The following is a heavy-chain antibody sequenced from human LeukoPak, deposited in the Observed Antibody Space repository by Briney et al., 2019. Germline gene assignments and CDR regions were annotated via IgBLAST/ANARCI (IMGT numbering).Heavy chain of an antibody. V-gene: IGHV1-46*01. CDR2: INPSGGST. CDR1: GYTFTNYY. J-gene: IGHJ6*02. D-gene: IGHD4-23*01. CDR3: ARSYGGNSGLYYYGMDV. Sequence: ASVKVSCEASGYTFTNYYIHWVRQAPGQGLEWMGIINPSGGSTSYAQKFQGRVTMTRDTSTSTVYMELSSLRSEDTAVHYCARSYGGNSGLYYYGMDVWGQGTTVTVSS.